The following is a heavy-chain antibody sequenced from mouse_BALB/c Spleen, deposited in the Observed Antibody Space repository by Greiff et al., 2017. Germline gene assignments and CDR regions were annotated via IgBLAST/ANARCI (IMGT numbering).Heavy chain of an antibody. V-gene: IGHV1-74*01. J-gene: IGHJ1*01. CDR2: IDPYDSET. Sequence: QVQLQQPGAELVRPGASVKLSCKASGYTFTSYWMNWVKQRPEQGLEWIGRIDPYDSETHYNQKFKDKAILTVDKSSSTAYMQLSSLTSEDSAVYYCALITTVVATRYWYFDVWGAGTTVTVSS. CDR1: GYTFTSYW. D-gene: IGHD1-1*01. CDR3: ALITTVVATRYWYFDV.